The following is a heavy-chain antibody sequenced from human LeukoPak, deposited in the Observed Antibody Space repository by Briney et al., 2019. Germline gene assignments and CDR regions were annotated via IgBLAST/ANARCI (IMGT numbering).Heavy chain of an antibody. V-gene: IGHV3-23*01. D-gene: IGHD3-10*01. CDR1: GFTYSSYA. J-gene: IGHJ5*02. CDR2: ISGSGTST. Sequence: GGSLRLSCAASGFTYSSYAMSWVRQAPGKGLEWVSGISGSGTSTYYADSVKGRFTISRDNSKNTLYLQMNSLRAEDTAVYYCARDGYYGSGITWGQGTLVTVSS. CDR3: ARDGYYGSGIT.